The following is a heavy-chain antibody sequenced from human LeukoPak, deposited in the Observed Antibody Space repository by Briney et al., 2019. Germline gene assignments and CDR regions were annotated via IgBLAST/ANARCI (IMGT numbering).Heavy chain of an antibody. CDR1: GFTFSSHS. CDR3: ARGAYYYED. V-gene: IGHV3-48*01. Sequence: GGSLRLSCAASGFTFSSHSMNWVRQAPGKGLEWVSYISSSSTIYYADSVKGRFAISRDNAKNSLYLQMNSLRAEDTAVYYCARGAYYYEDWGQGTLVTVSS. D-gene: IGHD3-22*01. J-gene: IGHJ4*02. CDR2: ISSSSTI.